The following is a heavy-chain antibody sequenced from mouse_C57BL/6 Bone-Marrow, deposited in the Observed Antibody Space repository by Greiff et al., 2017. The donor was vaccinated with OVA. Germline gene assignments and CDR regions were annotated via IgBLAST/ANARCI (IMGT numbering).Heavy chain of an antibody. V-gene: IGHV14-4*01. CDR3: TVYYGSSLYWYFDV. CDR2: IDPENGDT. D-gene: IGHD1-1*01. Sequence: VHVKQSGAELVRPGASVKLSCTASGFNIKDDYMHWVKQRPEQGLEWIGWIDPENGDTEYASKFQGKATITADTSSNTAYLQLSSLTSEDTAVYYCTVYYGSSLYWYFDVWGTGTTVTVSS. J-gene: IGHJ1*03. CDR1: GFNIKDDY.